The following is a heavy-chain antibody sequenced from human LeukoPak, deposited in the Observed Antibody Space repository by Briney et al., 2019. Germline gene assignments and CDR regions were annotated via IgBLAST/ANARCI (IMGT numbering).Heavy chain of an antibody. CDR3: ARSIGLAYNDAFDI. D-gene: IGHD6-19*01. CDR1: GFTVSSNY. V-gene: IGHV3-21*01. J-gene: IGHJ3*02. CDR2: ISSSSSYI. Sequence: GRSLRLSCAASGFTVSSNYMSWVRQAPGKGLEWVSSISSSSSYIYYADSVKGRFTISRDNAKNSLYLQMNSLRAEDTAVYYCARSIGLAYNDAFDIWGQGTMVTVSS.